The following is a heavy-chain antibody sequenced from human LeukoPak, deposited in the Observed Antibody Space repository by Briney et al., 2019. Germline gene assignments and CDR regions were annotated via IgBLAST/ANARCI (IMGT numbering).Heavy chain of an antibody. CDR2: IYYSGST. V-gene: IGHV4-59*12. CDR3: ARRPRDILTGYYTAAFDI. D-gene: IGHD3-9*01. CDR1: GGSISSYY. J-gene: IGHJ3*02. Sequence: PSETLSLTCTVSGGSISSYYWSWIRQPPGKGLEWIGYIYYSGSTTYNPSLKSRLTISVDTSKNQFSLKLSSVTAADTAVYYCARRPRDILTGYYTAAFDIWGQGTMVTVSS.